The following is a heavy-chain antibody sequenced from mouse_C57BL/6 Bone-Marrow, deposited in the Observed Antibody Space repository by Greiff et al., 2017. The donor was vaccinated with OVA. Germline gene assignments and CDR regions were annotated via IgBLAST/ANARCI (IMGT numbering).Heavy chain of an antibody. CDR1: GYTFTDYE. Sequence: QVQLQQSGAELVRPGASVTLSCKASGYTFTDYEMHWVKQTPVHGLEWIGALDPETGGTAYNQKFKGKAILTADKSSSTAYMELRSLTSEDSAVYYCTRDLYYYGSSWGQGTLVTVSA. CDR3: TRDLYYYGSS. CDR2: LDPETGGT. J-gene: IGHJ3*01. D-gene: IGHD1-1*01. V-gene: IGHV1-15*01.